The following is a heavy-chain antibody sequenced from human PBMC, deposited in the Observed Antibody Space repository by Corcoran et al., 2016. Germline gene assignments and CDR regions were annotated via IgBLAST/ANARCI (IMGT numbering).Heavy chain of an antibody. V-gene: IGHV3-73*02. J-gene: IGHJ6*02. Sequence: EVQLVESGRDLVQPGGSLKLSCAASGFTFSDSAIHWVRQASWKGLEWVGLIRSKVNNYATAYGASVRDRFTISRDDSKNTAYLQVNSLKTEDTAVYYCTRGIGGRGMDVWGQGTTVTVSS. D-gene: IGHD3-16*01. CDR2: IRSKVNNYAT. CDR1: GFTFSDSA. CDR3: TRGIGGRGMDV.